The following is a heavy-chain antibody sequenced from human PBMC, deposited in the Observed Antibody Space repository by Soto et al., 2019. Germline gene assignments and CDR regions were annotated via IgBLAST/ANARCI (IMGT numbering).Heavy chain of an antibody. V-gene: IGHV4-59*08. CDR2: IHYSGNT. CDR1: GGSISNYY. CDR3: ARGHYDFWSGYFATIDY. Sequence: QVQLQESGPGLVKPSETLSLTCTVSGGSISNYYWSWIRQPPGKGLEWIGYIHYSGNTKYNPSLRSRVTLSAETSKNQFSLKLSSVTAADTAVYYCARGHYDFWSGYFATIDYWGQGSLVTVSS. J-gene: IGHJ4*02. D-gene: IGHD3-3*01.